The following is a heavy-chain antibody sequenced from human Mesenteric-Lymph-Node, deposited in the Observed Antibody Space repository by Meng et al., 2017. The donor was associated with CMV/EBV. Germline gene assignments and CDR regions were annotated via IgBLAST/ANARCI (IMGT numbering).Heavy chain of an antibody. D-gene: IGHD2-2*01. Sequence: SETLSLTCTVSGGSVNNRSYYWSWIRQPPGKGLEWIGYIYYSGSTNYNPSLKSRVTISVDTSKNQFSLKLSSVTAADTAVYYCARDFLIVVVPAAIEWFDPWGQGTLVTVSS. V-gene: IGHV4-61*01. CDR1: GGSVNNRSYY. CDR2: IYYSGST. CDR3: ARDFLIVVVPAAIEWFDP. J-gene: IGHJ5*02.